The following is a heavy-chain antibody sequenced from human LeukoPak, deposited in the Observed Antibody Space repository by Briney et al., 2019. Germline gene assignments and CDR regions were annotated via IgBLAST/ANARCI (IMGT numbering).Heavy chain of an antibody. CDR3: AKEQRIRHCSEGVCMEGYYFDY. V-gene: IGHV3-23*01. D-gene: IGHD2-8*01. Sequence: QPGESLRLSCTGSGFNFNMFAMDWVRQAPGQGLEWVSGLSRGGATTNYADSVKGRFTISRDKSKNMVILQMNSLRPEDTAVYYCAKEQRIRHCSEGVCMEGYYFDYRGQGTLVTVSS. CDR1: GFNFNMFA. J-gene: IGHJ4*02. CDR2: LSRGGATT.